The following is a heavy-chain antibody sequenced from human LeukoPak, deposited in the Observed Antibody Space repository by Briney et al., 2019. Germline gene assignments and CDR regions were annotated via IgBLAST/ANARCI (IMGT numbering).Heavy chain of an antibody. CDR1: GYTFTSYG. CDR3: ARASLAFGGIIVIPPGDY. D-gene: IGHD3-16*02. Sequence: ASVTVSCNTSGYTFTSYGISWVRQAPGQGLEWMGRVSAYNGNTNYAQKVQGRVTMTTDTSTTTAYMELRSLRSNDTAVYFCARASLAFGGIIVIPPGDYWGQGTLVTVSS. J-gene: IGHJ4*02. V-gene: IGHV1-18*01. CDR2: VSAYNGNT.